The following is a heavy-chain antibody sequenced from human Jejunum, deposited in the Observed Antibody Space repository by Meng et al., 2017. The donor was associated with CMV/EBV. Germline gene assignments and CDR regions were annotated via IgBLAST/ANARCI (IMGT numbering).Heavy chain of an antibody. D-gene: IGHD3-10*01. V-gene: IGHV4-38-2*02. CDR1: GYSISSTHY. CDR2: FYRSGST. J-gene: IGHJ5*02. CDR3: ARAPDMVWFDP. Sequence: VSGYSISSTHYWGWIRQPPGKGLEWIGSFYRSGSTYYNPSLKSRVTISVDTSKNQFSLKLSSVTAADTAIYYCARAPDMVWFDPWGQGTLVTVSS.